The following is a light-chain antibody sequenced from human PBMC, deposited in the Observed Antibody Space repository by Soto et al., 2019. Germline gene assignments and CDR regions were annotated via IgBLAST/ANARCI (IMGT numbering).Light chain of an antibody. CDR3: QVWDSTSDHYV. J-gene: IGLJ1*01. CDR2: DDR. Sequence: SYELTQPPSVSVAPGQTASISCGGNNIGSRSVHWYQQKPGQAPMLVVYDDRDRPSGIPERFAGSNSGNTATLTISRVEAGDEADYYCQVWDSTSDHYVFGTGTKVTVL. CDR1: NIGSRS. V-gene: IGLV3-21*02.